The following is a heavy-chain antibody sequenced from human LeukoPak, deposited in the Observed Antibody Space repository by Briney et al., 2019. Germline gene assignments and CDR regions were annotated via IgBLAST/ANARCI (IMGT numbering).Heavy chain of an antibody. V-gene: IGHV3-74*01. CDR3: ARDKYGGNSNAFDI. Sequence: PGGSLRLSCAASGFTFSSYWMDWVRQVPGKAPVWVSRIGTDGSGTTYADYVRGRFTISRDNAKNTLYLQMNSVRAEDTAVYYCARDKYGGNSNAFDIWGRGTLVAVSS. D-gene: IGHD4-23*01. CDR2: IGTDGSGT. J-gene: IGHJ3*02. CDR1: GFTFSSYW.